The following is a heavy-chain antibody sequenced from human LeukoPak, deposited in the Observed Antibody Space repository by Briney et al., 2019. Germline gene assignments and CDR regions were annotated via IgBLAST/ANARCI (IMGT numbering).Heavy chain of an antibody. J-gene: IGHJ4*02. Sequence: GGSLRLSCAASGFTFSSYSMNWVRQAPGKGLEWVSSISSSSSYIYYADSVKGRFTISRDNAKNSLYLQMNSLRAEDTALYYCAKASTYYYDSSDHDSWGQGTLVTVSS. CDR3: AKASTYYYDSSDHDS. D-gene: IGHD3-22*01. CDR2: ISSSSSYI. CDR1: GFTFSSYS. V-gene: IGHV3-21*04.